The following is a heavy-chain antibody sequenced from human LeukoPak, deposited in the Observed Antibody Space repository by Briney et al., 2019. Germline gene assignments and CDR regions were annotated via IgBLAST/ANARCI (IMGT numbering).Heavy chain of an antibody. CDR2: IYTSGST. V-gene: IGHV4-4*07. J-gene: IGHJ4*02. CDR1: GASINSHY. D-gene: IGHD6-13*01. Sequence: SETPSLTCTVSGASINSHYWSWIRQPAGKGLEWIGRIYTSGSTNYNSSLQSRVTMSVDTSKNQFSLKLSSVTAADTAVYYCARVVTTSYSRPYYFDYWGQGTLVTVSS. CDR3: ARVVTTSYSRPYYFDY.